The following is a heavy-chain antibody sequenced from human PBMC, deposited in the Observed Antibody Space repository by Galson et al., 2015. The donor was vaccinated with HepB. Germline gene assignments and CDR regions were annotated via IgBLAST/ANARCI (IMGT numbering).Heavy chain of an antibody. V-gene: IGHV3-7*03. D-gene: IGHD1-26*01. CDR3: AKGPGGLVGAFDY. Sequence: SLRLSCAASGLTFSNHRMSWLRQTPGKGLEWVAYINKDGDETNYVDSVKGRFIISRDNAKNSLYLQVNSLRAEDTAVYYCAKGPGGLVGAFDYWGQGALVTVSS. J-gene: IGHJ4*02. CDR2: INKDGDET. CDR1: GLTFSNHR.